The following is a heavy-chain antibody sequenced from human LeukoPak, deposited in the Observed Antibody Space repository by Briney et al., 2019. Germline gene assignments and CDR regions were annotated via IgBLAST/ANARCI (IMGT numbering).Heavy chain of an antibody. J-gene: IGHJ6*02. CDR2: INAGNGNT. V-gene: IGHV1-3*01. CDR1: GYTFTSYA. CDR3: ARISIVPAAIYYYGMDV. Sequence: ASVKVSCKASGYTFTSYAMHWVRPAPGQRLEWMGWINAGNGNTKYSQKFQGRVTITRDTSASTAYMELSSLRSEDTAVYYCARISIVPAAIYYYGMDVWGQGTTVTVSS. D-gene: IGHD2-2*01.